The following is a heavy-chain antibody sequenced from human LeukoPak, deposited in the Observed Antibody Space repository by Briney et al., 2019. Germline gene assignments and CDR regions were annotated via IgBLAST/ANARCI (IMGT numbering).Heavy chain of an antibody. CDR2: INHSGST. CDR1: GGSFSGCY. J-gene: IGHJ4*02. CDR3: ARGHPGSTVY. D-gene: IGHD6-13*01. V-gene: IGHV4-34*01. Sequence: SETLSITCAVYGGSFSGCYWSWIRQPPGKGLEWIGEINHSGSTNYNPSLKSRVTISVDTSKNQFSLKLSSVTAADTAVYYCARGHPGSTVYWGQGTLVTVSS.